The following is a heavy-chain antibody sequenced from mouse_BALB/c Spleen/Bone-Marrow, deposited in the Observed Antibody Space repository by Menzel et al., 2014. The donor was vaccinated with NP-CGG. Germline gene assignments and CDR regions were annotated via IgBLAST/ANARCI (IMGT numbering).Heavy chain of an antibody. V-gene: IGHV3-2*02. CDR3: GRQFAF. CDR2: ISYGGST. Sequence: EVKLMESGPGLVKPSQSLSLTCTVTGYSITSDYAWNWIRQFPGNKLEWMGYISYGGSTSYNPSLKSRISITRDTSKNQFFLQLNSVTTEDTATYYCGRQFAFWGQGTLVTVSA. J-gene: IGHJ3*01. CDR1: GYSITSDYA.